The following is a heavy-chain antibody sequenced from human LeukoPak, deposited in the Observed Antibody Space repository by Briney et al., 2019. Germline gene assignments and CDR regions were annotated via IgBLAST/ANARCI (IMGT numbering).Heavy chain of an antibody. CDR1: GFSFSTYW. V-gene: IGHV3-74*01. D-gene: IGHD1-26*01. J-gene: IGHJ4*02. Sequence: PGGSLRLSCAASGFSFSTYWMHWVRHAPGKGLVWVSRISTDGRSTIYADSVKGRFTISRDNAKSTLYLQMNSLRDEDTAVYYCARGGGGYSFFDWGQGTLVTVSS. CDR3: ARGGGGYSFFD. CDR2: ISTDGRST.